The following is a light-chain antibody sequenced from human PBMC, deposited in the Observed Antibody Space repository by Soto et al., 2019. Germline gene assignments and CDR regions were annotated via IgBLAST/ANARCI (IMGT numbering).Light chain of an antibody. CDR3: QQRSNWPIT. CDR2: AAS. V-gene: IGKV3-11*01. CDR1: QSISSS. Sequence: EVVMTQSPATLSVSPGDTATLSCRASQSISSSLAWYQQKPGQPPRLLIYAASTRATGVPARFSGSGSGTDFTLTISSLEPEDFAVYYCQQRSNWPITFGQGTRLEI. J-gene: IGKJ5*01.